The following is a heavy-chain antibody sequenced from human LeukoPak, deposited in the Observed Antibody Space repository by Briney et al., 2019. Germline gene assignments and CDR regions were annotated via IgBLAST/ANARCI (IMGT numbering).Heavy chain of an antibody. CDR1: GFTFSTYT. Sequence: GGSLRLSCGASGFTFSTYTMSWVRQAPGKGLEWVSAISGSGGNTYYADSVKGRFTISRDNSMNTLYLQMDSLRADDTAVYYCAKAAFSRTSYFDYWGQGTLVTASS. CDR2: ISGSGGNT. J-gene: IGHJ4*02. CDR3: AKAAFSRTSYFDY. V-gene: IGHV3-23*01. D-gene: IGHD3-3*02.